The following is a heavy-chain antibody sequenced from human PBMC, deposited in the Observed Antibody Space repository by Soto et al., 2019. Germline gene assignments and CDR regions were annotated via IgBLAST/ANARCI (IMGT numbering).Heavy chain of an antibody. CDR2: VWFDGSYE. CDR1: GFPFSEYG. Sequence: QVQLMESGGGVVQPGRSLTLSCGASGFPFSEYGINWVRQAPGKGLEWVAVVWFDGSYEYFADSMKGRFTISRDNSKKTVNLQMINLRVEDTAMYFCVRDGESYDSSGKFDFWGQGTLVTVSS. J-gene: IGHJ4*02. V-gene: IGHV3-33*01. D-gene: IGHD3-22*01. CDR3: VRDGESYDSSGKFDF.